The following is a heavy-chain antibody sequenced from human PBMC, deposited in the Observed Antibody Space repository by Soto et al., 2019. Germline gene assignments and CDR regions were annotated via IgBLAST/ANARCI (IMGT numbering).Heavy chain of an antibody. Sequence: KSSETLSLTCTVSGGSISSGVYYWSWIRQPPGRGLEWIGCISSSGSTYYNPALNNRISLSLDTSQNQFSLKLLSVTAADTAIYYCARSGVTGIVIPSHWFDPWGQGTLVTVSS. CDR2: ISSSGST. V-gene: IGHV4-31*03. J-gene: IGHJ5*02. CDR3: ARSGVTGIVIPSHWFDP. CDR1: GGSISSGVYY. D-gene: IGHD2-21*02.